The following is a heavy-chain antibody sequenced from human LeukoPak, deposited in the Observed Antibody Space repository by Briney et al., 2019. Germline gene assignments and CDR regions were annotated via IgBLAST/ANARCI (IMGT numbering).Heavy chain of an antibody. D-gene: IGHD3/OR15-3a*01. J-gene: IGHJ4*02. CDR3: ARGRTVTGAKYYFDY. CDR1: GFTFSDYY. V-gene: IGHV3-11*01. Sequence: PGGSLRLSCAASGFTFSDYYMSWIRQAPGKGLEWVSYISSSGSTIYYADSVKGRFTISRDNAKNSLYLQMNSLKIEDTAVYYCARGRTVTGAKYYFDYWGQGSLVTVSS. CDR2: ISSSGSTI.